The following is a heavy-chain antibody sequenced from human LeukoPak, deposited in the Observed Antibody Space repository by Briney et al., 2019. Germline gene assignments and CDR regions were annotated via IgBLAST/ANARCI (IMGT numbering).Heavy chain of an antibody. CDR2: ISGSGGST. Sequence: GGSLRLSCAASGFTFSSYAMSWVRQAPGKGLEWVSAISGSGGSTYYADSVKGRFTISRDNSKNTLYLQMNSLRAEDTAVYYCARGSLYYYGSGGDYWGQGTLVTVSS. V-gene: IGHV3-23*01. D-gene: IGHD3-10*01. J-gene: IGHJ4*02. CDR3: ARGSLYYYGSGGDY. CDR1: GFTFSSYA.